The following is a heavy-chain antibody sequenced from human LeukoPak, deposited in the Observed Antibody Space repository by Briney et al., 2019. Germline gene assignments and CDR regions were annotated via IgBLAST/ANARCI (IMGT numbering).Heavy chain of an antibody. CDR1: GYTFTSYG. Sequence: ASVKVSCKASGYTFTSYGISWVRQAPGQGLKWMGWISAYNGNTNYAQKLQGRVTMTTDTSTSTAYMELRSLRSDDTAVYYCARGGWGYCSSTSCYYPFDYWGQGTLVTVSS. D-gene: IGHD2-2*01. CDR2: ISAYNGNT. CDR3: ARGGWGYCSSTSCYYPFDY. V-gene: IGHV1-18*01. J-gene: IGHJ4*02.